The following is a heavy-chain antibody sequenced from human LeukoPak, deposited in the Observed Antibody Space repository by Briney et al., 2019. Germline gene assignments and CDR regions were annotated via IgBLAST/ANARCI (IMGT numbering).Heavy chain of an antibody. J-gene: IGHJ4*02. CDR3: ARVRDTAMLYYFDY. CDR1: GFTFSSYS. CDR2: ISSSSSYI. V-gene: IGHV3-21*01. D-gene: IGHD5-18*01. Sequence: GGSLRLSCAASGFTFSSYSMNWVRQAPGKGLEWVSSISSSSSYIYYADSVKGRFTISRDNAKNSLYLQMNSLRAEDTAVYYCARVRDTAMLYYFDYWGQGTLVTVSS.